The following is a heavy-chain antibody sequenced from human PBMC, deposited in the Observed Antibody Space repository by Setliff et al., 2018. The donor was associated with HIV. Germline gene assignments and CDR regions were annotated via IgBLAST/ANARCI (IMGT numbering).Heavy chain of an antibody. V-gene: IGHV4-4*02. Sequence: ASETLSLTCAVSGGSISSRNWWSWVRQPPGKGLEWIGSIYYSGSTYYNPSLKSRVTISLDTSKNQFSLRLNSATAADTAVYYCARRLQFLELLHGVGGLDVWGQGTTVTVS. CDR2: IYYSGST. CDR1: GGSISSRNW. CDR3: ARRLQFLELLHGVGGLDV. D-gene: IGHD3-3*01. J-gene: IGHJ6*02.